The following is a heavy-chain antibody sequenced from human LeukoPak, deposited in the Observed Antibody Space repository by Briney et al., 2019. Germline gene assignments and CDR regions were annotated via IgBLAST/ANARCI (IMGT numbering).Heavy chain of an antibody. V-gene: IGHV4-59*01. CDR2: IYYTGST. CDR1: GGSISPYY. Sequence: SETLSLTCTVSGGSISPYYWSWVRQPPGKGLEWIGYIYYTGSTNYNPSLRSRVTISLDTSKTQFSLRLSSVTAADTAVYFRARQERGSYATYFDYWGQGTLVTVSS. CDR3: ARQERGSYATYFDY. D-gene: IGHD1-26*01. J-gene: IGHJ4*02.